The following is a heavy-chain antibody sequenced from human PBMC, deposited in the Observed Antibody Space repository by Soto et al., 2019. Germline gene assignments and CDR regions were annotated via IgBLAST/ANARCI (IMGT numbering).Heavy chain of an antibody. CDR1: GFTSSSYA. CDR3: AKGMADFYDSSGYLEY. V-gene: IGHV3-23*01. D-gene: IGHD3-22*01. CDR2: ISGSCSNT. J-gene: IGHJ4*02. Sequence: GGSLRLSCAASGFTSSSYAMSWVRQAPGKGLEWVSAISGSCSNTYYADSVKGRFTISRDNSKNTLFLQMNSLRAEDTAVYYCAKGMADFYDSSGYLEYWGQGTLVTAPQ.